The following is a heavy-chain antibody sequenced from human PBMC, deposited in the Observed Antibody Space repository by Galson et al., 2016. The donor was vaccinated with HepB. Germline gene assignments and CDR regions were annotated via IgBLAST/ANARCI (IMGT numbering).Heavy chain of an antibody. J-gene: IGHJ1*01. CDR1: GGSISSYY. CDR2: IYDSGST. Sequence: ETLSLTCTVSGGSISSYYWSWIRQPPGKGLEWIGYIYDSGSTNYNPALKSRVTISVDTSKNQFSLKLNSVTAADTAVYYCARAPPYCGVDCSGYFHHWGQGTLVTVSA. CDR3: ARAPPYCGVDCSGYFHH. V-gene: IGHV4-59*01. D-gene: IGHD2-21*02.